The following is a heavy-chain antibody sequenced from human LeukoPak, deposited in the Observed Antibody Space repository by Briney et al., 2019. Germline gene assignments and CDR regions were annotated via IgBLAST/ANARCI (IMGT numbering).Heavy chain of an antibody. Sequence: SETLSLTCAVYGESFSGYYWSWVRQPPGRGLEWIGEINHSGSTSYSASLKSRVTISVDTSKNQFSLKLNSVTAADTAVYYCARGDIAAGGAPFDYWGQGTLVTVSS. J-gene: IGHJ4*02. CDR1: GESFSGYY. V-gene: IGHV4-34*01. CDR2: INHSGST. D-gene: IGHD6-13*01. CDR3: ARGDIAAGGAPFDY.